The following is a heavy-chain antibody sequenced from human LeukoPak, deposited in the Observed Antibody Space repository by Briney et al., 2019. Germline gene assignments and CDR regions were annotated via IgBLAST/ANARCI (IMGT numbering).Heavy chain of an antibody. J-gene: IGHJ4*02. Sequence: PSETLSLTCAVYGGSFRGVHWSWIRQSPGKGLEWIGEISHSGSTNYNPSLKSRVTMSVDTSKSQFSLKVNSVTAADTAVYYCARPRRHRIVGAYYFDYWGQGTLVTVSS. CDR1: GGSFRGVH. CDR2: ISHSGST. D-gene: IGHD1-26*01. CDR3: ARPRRHRIVGAYYFDY. V-gene: IGHV4-34*01.